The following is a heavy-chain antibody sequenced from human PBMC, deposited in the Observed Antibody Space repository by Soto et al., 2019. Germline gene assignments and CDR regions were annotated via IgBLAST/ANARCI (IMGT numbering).Heavy chain of an antibody. J-gene: IGHJ4*02. D-gene: IGHD5-18*01. CDR2: IYWDAGK. CDR1: GFSLNASGVR. Sequence: QITLKESGPTLVKPTQTLTLTCTLSGFSLNASGVRVGWIRQPPGKALEWLALIYWDAGKRYSPSLKNRLTVTKDTLKNQVVLTMTNMDPADTGTYYCAHGEYSSDGWCFFDYWGQGTLVTVSS. CDR3: AHGEYSSDGWCFFDY. V-gene: IGHV2-5*02.